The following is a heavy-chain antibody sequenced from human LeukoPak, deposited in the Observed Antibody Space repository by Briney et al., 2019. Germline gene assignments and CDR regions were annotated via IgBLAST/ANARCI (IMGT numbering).Heavy chain of an antibody. V-gene: IGHV1-18*01. CDR2: ISAYNGNT. D-gene: IGHD3-3*01. J-gene: IGHJ4*02. CDR3: ARAGDVLRFLEWLPDGY. Sequence: GASVKVSCKASGYTFTSYGISWVRQAPGQGLEWMGWISAYNGNTNYAQKLQGRVTMTTDSSTSTAYMELRSLRSDDTAVYYCARAGDVLRFLEWLPDGYWGQGTLVTVSS. CDR1: GYTFTSYG.